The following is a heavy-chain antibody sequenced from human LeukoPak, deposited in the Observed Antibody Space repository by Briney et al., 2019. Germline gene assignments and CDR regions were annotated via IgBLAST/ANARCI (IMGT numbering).Heavy chain of an antibody. CDR2: IYYSGST. CDR3: ARGTHSYQLLIRYYYMDV. D-gene: IGHD2-2*01. J-gene: IGHJ6*03. V-gene: IGHV4-59*01. CDR1: GVSISSYY. Sequence: SETLSLTCTVSGVSISSYYWSWIRQPPGKGLEWIGYIYYSGSTDYNPSLKSRVTISVDTSKNQFSLKLSSVTAADTAVYYCARGTHSYQLLIRYYYMDVWGKGTTVTVSS.